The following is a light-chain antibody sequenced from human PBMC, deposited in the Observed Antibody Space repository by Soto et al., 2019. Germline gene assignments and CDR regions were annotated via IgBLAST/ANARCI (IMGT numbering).Light chain of an antibody. CDR2: DAS. CDR3: QQRSNWPPSIT. V-gene: IGKV3-11*01. Sequence: EVVMTQSPDTLSLSPGERATLSCRASQSVRSERLAWYQQKPGQAPRLLIYDASNRATGVPARFSGSGSGTDFTLTISSLEPEDFAVYYCQQRSNWPPSITFGQGTRLEIK. CDR1: QSVRSER. J-gene: IGKJ5*01.